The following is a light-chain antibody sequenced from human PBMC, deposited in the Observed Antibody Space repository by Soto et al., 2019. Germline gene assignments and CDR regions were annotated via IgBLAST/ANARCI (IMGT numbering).Light chain of an antibody. Sequence: QSVLTQPPSLSGAPGQNIIISCTGGGSNIGAGFDVHWCQQLPGTAPKLLIYGNTNRPSGVPDRFSGSKSGTSASLVITGLQAEDEADYYCQSYDTGLSGPVVFGGGTKVTVL. J-gene: IGLJ2*01. V-gene: IGLV1-40*01. CDR2: GNT. CDR3: QSYDTGLSGPVV. CDR1: GSNIGAGFD.